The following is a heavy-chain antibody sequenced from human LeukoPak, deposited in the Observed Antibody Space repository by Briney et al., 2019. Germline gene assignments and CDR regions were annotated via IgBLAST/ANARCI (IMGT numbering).Heavy chain of an antibody. CDR3: AQNSGAYHIDN. J-gene: IGHJ4*02. V-gene: IGHV4-59*12. CDR1: GGSISSYY. CDR2: IYYSGST. D-gene: IGHD1-26*01. Sequence: SETLSLTCTVSGGSISSYYWSRIRQPPGKGLEWIGYIYYSGSTNYNPSLKSRVTISVDKAKNQFSLKVTSVTAADTAVYYCAQNSGAYHIDNWGQGTLVTVSS.